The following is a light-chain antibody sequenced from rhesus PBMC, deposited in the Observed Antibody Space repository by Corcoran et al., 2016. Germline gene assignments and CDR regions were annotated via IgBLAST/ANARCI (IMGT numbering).Light chain of an antibody. J-gene: IGKJ2*01. CDR1: QDINKE. Sequence: DIQMTQSPSSLSASVGDRVTVTCRASQDINKELSWYQQKPGKAPTLLIYTASSLQTGVSSRFSGSGSGTDYTRTISSLQPEDVASYYCLQDNAAPYTFGQGTKVEIK. V-gene: IGKV1-94*01. CDR2: TAS. CDR3: LQDNAAPYT.